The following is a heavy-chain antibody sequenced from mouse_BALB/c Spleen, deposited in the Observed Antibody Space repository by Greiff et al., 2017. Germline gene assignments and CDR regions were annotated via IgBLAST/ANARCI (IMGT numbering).Heavy chain of an antibody. V-gene: IGHV6-6*02. Sequence: EVKLMESGGGLVQPGGSMKLSCVASGFTFSNYWMNWVRQSPEKGLEWVAEIRLKSNNYATHYAESVKGKFTITRDDSKSSVYLQMHSLRAEDTGIYYCTRGYCGHWYFDVWGAGTTVTVSS. D-gene: IGHD1-2*01. CDR2: IRLKSNNYAT. J-gene: IGHJ1*01. CDR3: TRGYCGHWYFDV. CDR1: GFTFSNYW.